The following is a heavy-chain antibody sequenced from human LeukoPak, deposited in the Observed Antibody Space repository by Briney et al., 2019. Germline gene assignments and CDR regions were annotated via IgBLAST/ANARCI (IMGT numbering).Heavy chain of an antibody. V-gene: IGHV4-34*01. D-gene: IGHD3-22*01. CDR2: INHGGST. CDR3: ARTPIYYFDNSGYYN. CDR1: GGSFSGHY. Sequence: SETLSLTCAVSGGSFSGHYWNWIRQPPGKGLEWIGEINHGGSTNYNPSLKSRVTLSVDTSQNQFSLKLTSVTAAGTAVYYCARTPIYYFDNSGYYNWGQGTLVTVSS. J-gene: IGHJ4*02.